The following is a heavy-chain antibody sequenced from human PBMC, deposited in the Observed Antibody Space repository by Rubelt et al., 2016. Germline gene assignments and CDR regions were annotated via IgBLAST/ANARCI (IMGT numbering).Heavy chain of an antibody. CDR2: ISHEGSDK. V-gene: IGHV3-30*04. CDR3: AKGNLQLWSHTDY. CDR1: GFTFSTYA. D-gene: IGHD5-18*01. Sequence: GGGVVQPGRSLRLSCAASGFTFSTYALHWVRQAPGKGLEWVAVISHEGSDKNYADSVKGRFTISRDNSRNTLYLQMSSLKIEDTAVYYCAKGNLQLWSHTDYWGQGTLVTVSS. J-gene: IGHJ4*02.